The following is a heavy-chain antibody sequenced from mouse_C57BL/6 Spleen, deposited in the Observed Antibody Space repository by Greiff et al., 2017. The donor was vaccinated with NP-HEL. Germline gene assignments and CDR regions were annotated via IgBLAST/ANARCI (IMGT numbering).Heavy chain of an antibody. CDR1: GFTFSSYA. Sequence: EVKLQESGEGLVKPGGSLKLSCAASGFTFSSYAMSWVRQTPEKRLEWVAYISSGSDYIYYADTVKGRFTISRDNARNTLYLQMSSLKSEDTAMYYCTREGMYDYDVHWYFDVWGTGTTVTVSS. D-gene: IGHD2-4*01. J-gene: IGHJ1*03. CDR3: TREGMYDYDVHWYFDV. CDR2: ISSGSDYI. V-gene: IGHV5-9-1*02.